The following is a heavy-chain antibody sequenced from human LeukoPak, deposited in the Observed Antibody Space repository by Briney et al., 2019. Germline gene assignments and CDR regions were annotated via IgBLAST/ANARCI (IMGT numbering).Heavy chain of an antibody. V-gene: IGHV3-13*01. CDR2: LGTAGDT. D-gene: IGHD3-10*01. J-gene: IGHJ6*02. CDR1: GFTFSSYD. Sequence: PGGSLRLSCAASGFTFSSYDMHWVRQATGKGLEWVSALGTAGDTYYPGSVKGRFTISRENAKNSLYLQMNSLRAGDTAVYYCAREGVYGSGAESLYGMDVWGQGTTVTVSS. CDR3: AREGVYGSGAESLYGMDV.